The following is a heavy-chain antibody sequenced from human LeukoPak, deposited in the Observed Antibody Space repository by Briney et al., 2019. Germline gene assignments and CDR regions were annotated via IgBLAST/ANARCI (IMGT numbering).Heavy chain of an antibody. Sequence: SETLSLTCTVSGGSISSSSYYWGWIRQPLGKGLEWIGEIYHSGSTNYNPSLKSRVTISVDKSKNQFSLKLSSVTAADTAVYYCARAEWELPGANWFDPWGQGTLVTVSS. V-gene: IGHV4-39*07. CDR2: IYHSGST. D-gene: IGHD1-26*01. CDR3: ARAEWELPGANWFDP. CDR1: GGSISSSSYY. J-gene: IGHJ5*02.